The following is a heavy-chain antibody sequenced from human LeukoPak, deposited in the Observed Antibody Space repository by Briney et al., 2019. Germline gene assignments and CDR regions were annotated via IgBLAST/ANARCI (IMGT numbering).Heavy chain of an antibody. D-gene: IGHD3-10*01. CDR3: ATKYYGSGTVFFDY. CDR1: GYTLTELS. J-gene: IGHJ4*02. V-gene: IGHV1-24*01. CDR2: FDPEDGET. Sequence: ASVKVSCKVSGYTLTELSMHWVRQAPGKGLEWMGGFDPEDGETIYAQKFQGRVTMTEDTSTDTAYMELSSLRSEDTAVYYCATKYYGSGTVFFDYWGQGTLVTVSS.